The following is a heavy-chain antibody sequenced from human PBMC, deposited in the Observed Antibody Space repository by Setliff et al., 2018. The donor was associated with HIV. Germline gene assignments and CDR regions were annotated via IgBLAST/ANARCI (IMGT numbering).Heavy chain of an antibody. V-gene: IGHV4-39*01. CDR1: GGSISSTTYY. CDR2: FHYSGST. J-gene: IGHJ6*02. CDR3: ARGLSVYSYANVYYYHGMDV. D-gene: IGHD5-18*01. Sequence: SETLSLTCTVSGGSISSTTYYWGWIRQPPGKGPEWIGSFHYSGSTSYNPSLKSRVAISVDTSKSQFSLKMTSVTAADTAVYYVARGLSVYSYANVYYYHGMDVWGQGTTVTVS.